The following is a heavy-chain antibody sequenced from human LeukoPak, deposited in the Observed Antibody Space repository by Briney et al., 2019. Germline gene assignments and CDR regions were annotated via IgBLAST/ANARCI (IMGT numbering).Heavy chain of an antibody. D-gene: IGHD6-19*01. CDR1: GFTVSSNY. CDR3: ARGRIAVAAGDAFDI. V-gene: IGHV3-66*01. CDR2: IYSGGST. J-gene: IGHJ3*02. Sequence: GGSLRLSCAASGFTVSSNYMSWVRQAPGKGLEWVSVIYSGGSTYYADSVEGRFTISRDNSKNTLYLQMNSLRAEDTAVYYCARGRIAVAAGDAFDIWGQGTMVTVSS.